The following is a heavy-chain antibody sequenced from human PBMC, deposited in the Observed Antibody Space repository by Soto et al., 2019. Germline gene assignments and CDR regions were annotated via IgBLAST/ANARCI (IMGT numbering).Heavy chain of an antibody. CDR1: GGSISGHS. D-gene: IGHD5-12*01. V-gene: IGHV4-4*07. Sequence: PSETLSLTCTVSGGSISGHSWVWIRQPAGKGLEWIGHIYPSGSTSYNPSLRSRVTMSLDTSTNKIFLNLTSVTAAATAVFYCVRGRSYSVYDFWGPGTLVTVSS. CDR3: VRGRSYSVYDF. CDR2: IYPSGST. J-gene: IGHJ4*02.